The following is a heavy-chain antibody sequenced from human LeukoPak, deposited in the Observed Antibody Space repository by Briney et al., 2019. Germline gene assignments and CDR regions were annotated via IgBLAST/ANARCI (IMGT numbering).Heavy chain of an antibody. CDR1: GFTFSDYW. J-gene: IGHJ4*02. CDR3: AREVHGSSWTPPNFDY. CDR2: IKQDGSEI. D-gene: IGHD6-13*01. Sequence: GGSLRLSCVASGFTFSDYWMNWVRQAPGKGLEWVANIKQDGSEIYSVDSVKGRFTISRDNAENSLYLQMSSLRGEDTAVYYCAREVHGSSWTPPNFDYWGQGTLVTVSS. V-gene: IGHV3-7*01.